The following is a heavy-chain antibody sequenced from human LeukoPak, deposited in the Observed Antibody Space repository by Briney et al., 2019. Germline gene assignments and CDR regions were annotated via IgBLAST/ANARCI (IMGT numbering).Heavy chain of an antibody. V-gene: IGHV1-69*05. Sequence: SVKVSCKASGGTFSSYAITWVRQAPGHRLEWMGGIIPIFGTANYAQKFQGRVTITTDESTSTAYMELSSLRSEDTAVYYCARDRGSSWYSSSYYYYYMDVWGKGTTVTVSS. CDR3: ARDRGSSWYSSSYYYYYMDV. CDR1: GGTFSSYA. J-gene: IGHJ6*03. D-gene: IGHD6-13*01. CDR2: IIPIFGTA.